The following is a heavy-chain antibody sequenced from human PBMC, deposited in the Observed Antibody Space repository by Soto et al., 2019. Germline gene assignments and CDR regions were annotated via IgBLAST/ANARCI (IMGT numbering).Heavy chain of an antibody. CDR3: AAMTTVVTPTFDY. J-gene: IGHJ4*02. CDR2: FDPEGGER. Sequence: QVQLVQSGAEVKKPGASVTVSCKFSGYTLIELSIHWVRQAPGKGLEWMGGFDPEGGERVYAQKFQGRVTMPEDTSTDTASMELSSLRSEDTAVYYWAAMTTVVTPTFDYWGPGTLVTVSS. V-gene: IGHV1-24*01. D-gene: IGHD4-17*01. CDR1: GYTLIELS.